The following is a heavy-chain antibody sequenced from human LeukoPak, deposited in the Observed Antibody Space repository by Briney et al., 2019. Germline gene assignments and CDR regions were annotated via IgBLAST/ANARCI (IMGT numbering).Heavy chain of an antibody. CDR1: GGSISSYY. CDR2: IYSSGST. V-gene: IGHV4-4*07. CDR3: ASGYSYDLFDY. Sequence: SETLSLTCTVSGGSISSYYWSWIRQPAGKGLEWIGRIYSSGSTNYNPSLKSRVTMSVDTSKNQFSLKLSSMTAADTAVYYCASGYSYDLFDYWGQGTLVTVSS. D-gene: IGHD5-18*01. J-gene: IGHJ4*02.